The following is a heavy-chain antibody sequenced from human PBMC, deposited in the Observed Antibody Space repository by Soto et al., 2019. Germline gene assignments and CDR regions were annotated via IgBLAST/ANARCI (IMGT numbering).Heavy chain of an antibody. CDR3: ASHRSGWVGAVDY. CDR2: ISGSGGSI. Sequence: EVQLLESGGGLVQPGGSLRLSCAASGFTFSSYAMSWVRQAPGKGLEWVSAISGSGGSIYYADSVKGRFTISRDNSKNTLYLQMNSLRAEDTAVYYCASHRSGWVGAVDYWGQGTLVTVSS. CDR1: GFTFSSYA. D-gene: IGHD3-3*01. V-gene: IGHV3-23*01. J-gene: IGHJ4*02.